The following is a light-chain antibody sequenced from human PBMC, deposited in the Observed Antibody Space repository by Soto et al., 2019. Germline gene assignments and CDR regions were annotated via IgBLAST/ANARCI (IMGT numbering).Light chain of an antibody. Sequence: QSVLTQPPSASGTPGQRVTISCSGSSSNIGSNSVHWYQQLPGTAPKLLIYSDNLRPSGVPDRFSGSRSGTSASLAISGLQSNDEADYYCATWDDGLNGYVVFGGGTKVTVL. J-gene: IGLJ2*01. V-gene: IGLV1-44*01. CDR1: SSNIGSNS. CDR3: ATWDDGLNGYVV. CDR2: SDN.